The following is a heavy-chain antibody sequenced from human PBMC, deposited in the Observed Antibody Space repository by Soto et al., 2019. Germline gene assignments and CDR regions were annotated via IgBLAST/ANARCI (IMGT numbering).Heavy chain of an antibody. J-gene: IGHJ5*02. Sequence: QVQLVQSGAEVKKPGSSVKVSCKASGGTFSSYAISWVRQAPGQGLEWMGGIIPMFGTAKYAQKCQGRVTITADESSSTAYMERSSLRSEDASVYYCARARMAVTKRGLAPWGQGTLVTVSS. CDR3: ARARMAVTKRGLAP. V-gene: IGHV1-69*01. CDR1: GGTFSSYA. CDR2: IIPMFGTA. D-gene: IGHD4-17*01.